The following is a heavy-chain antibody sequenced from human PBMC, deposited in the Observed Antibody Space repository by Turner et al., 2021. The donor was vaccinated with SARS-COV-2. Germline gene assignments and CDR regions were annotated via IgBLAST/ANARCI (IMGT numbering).Heavy chain of an antibody. CDR1: GYTITTYA. J-gene: IGHJ6*02. CDR3: ASGSIVRGGIYGYYYGMDV. Sequence: QVQLVQSGAEVKKPGASVKVSCKASGYTITTYAMHWVRQAPGQRLEWIGWINAGNGNTKYSQKFQGRVTITRDTSASTAYMELSRLRSEDTAVYYCASGSIVRGGIYGYYYGMDVWGQGTTVTVSS. V-gene: IGHV1-3*01. CDR2: INAGNGNT. D-gene: IGHD3-10*01.